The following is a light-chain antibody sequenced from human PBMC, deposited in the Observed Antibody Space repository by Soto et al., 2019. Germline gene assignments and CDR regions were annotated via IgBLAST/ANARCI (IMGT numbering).Light chain of an antibody. Sequence: QSALTQPASVSGSPGQSITISCTGTSSDVGGYNYVSWYQQHPDKAPKLMIYDVSNRPSGISNRFSGSKSGNTASLTISGLQAEDEADYYCSSYATGSTVYYVFGTGTKLTVL. CDR3: SSYATGSTVYYV. CDR2: DVS. V-gene: IGLV2-14*03. CDR1: SSDVGGYNY. J-gene: IGLJ1*01.